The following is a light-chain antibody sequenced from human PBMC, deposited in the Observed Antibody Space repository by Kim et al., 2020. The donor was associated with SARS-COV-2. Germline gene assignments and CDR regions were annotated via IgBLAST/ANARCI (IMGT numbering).Light chain of an antibody. J-gene: IGLJ1*01. Sequence: SYELTQPPSVSVAPGQTASITCGGNSIGSKSVHWYQQKPGQAPVLVMYYNSDRPSGISERFSGSNSGNTATLTISRVEAGDEADYYCHVWDSSSLHHVLGAGTKVTVL. CDR1: SIGSKS. CDR2: YNS. V-gene: IGLV3-21*04. CDR3: HVWDSSSLHHV.